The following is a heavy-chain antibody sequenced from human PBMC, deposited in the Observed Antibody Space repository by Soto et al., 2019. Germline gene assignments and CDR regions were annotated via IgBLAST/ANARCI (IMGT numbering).Heavy chain of an antibody. J-gene: IGHJ6*02. CDR3: ARHWRVGTWPSPRYGMDV. CDR1: GYSFTSYW. D-gene: IGHD3-3*01. Sequence: RGESLKISCNGSGYSFTSYWISWVRQMPGKGLEWMGRIDPSDSYTNYSPSFQGHVTISADKSISTAYLQWSSLKASDTAMYYCARHWRVGTWPSPRYGMDVWGQGTKVTVSS. V-gene: IGHV5-10-1*01. CDR2: IDPSDSYT.